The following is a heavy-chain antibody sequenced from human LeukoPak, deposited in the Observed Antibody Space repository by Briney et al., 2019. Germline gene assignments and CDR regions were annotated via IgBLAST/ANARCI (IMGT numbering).Heavy chain of an antibody. V-gene: IGHV4-39*07. Sequence: PSETLSLTCTVSGGSISSSSYYWGWIRQPPGKGLEWFGSIYYSGSTYYNPSLKSRVTISVDTSKNQFSLKLSSVTAADTAVYYCARVNDYGDYMDVWGKGTTVTVSS. CDR3: ARVNDYGDYMDV. D-gene: IGHD4-17*01. CDR1: GGSISSSSYY. J-gene: IGHJ6*03. CDR2: IYYSGST.